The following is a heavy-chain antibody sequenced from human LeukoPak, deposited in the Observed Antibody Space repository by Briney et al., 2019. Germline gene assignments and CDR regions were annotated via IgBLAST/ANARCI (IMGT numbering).Heavy chain of an antibody. J-gene: IGHJ6*02. CDR1: GFTFNTYA. CDR3: AKDAGLQGMDV. Sequence: GRSLRLSCAASGFTFNTYALHWVRQAPGKGLEWVAVISYDGSSKYYTDSVKGRFTISRDNSKNTLYLQMNSLRAEDTAVYYCAKDAGLQGMDVWGQGTTVTVSS. CDR2: ISYDGSSK. V-gene: IGHV3-30-3*01.